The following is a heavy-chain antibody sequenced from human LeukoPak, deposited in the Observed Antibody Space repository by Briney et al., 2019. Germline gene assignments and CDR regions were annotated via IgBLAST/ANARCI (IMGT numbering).Heavy chain of an antibody. CDR3: AKDRSSSTXXXAXDI. CDR2: ITGSGAGT. V-gene: IGHV3-23*01. J-gene: IGHJ3*02. D-gene: IGHD6-13*01. CDR1: GFTFNSYA. Sequence: GGSLRLSCAASGFTFNSYAMNWVRQAPGKGLEWVSGITGSGAGTYYADSVKGRFTISRDNSKNTLYLQMYSLRADDTAVYYCAKDRSSSTXXXAXDIWXQGTMVTISS.